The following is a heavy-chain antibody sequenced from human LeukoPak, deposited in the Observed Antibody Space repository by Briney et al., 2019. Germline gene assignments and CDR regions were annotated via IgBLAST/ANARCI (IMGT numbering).Heavy chain of an antibody. CDR1: GGSFSGHY. V-gene: IGHV4-34*01. CDR3: ARGPFDY. Sequence: KPSETLSLTCTVYGGSFSGHYWSWIRQPPGKGLEWIGKINHSGGTNYNPSLKSRATISVDTSKNQFSLKLSSVTAADTAVYYCARGPFDYWGQGTLVTVSS. CDR2: INHSGGT. J-gene: IGHJ4*02.